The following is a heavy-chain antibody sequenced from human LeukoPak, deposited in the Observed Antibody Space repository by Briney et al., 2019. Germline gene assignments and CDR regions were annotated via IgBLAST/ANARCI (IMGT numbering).Heavy chain of an antibody. Sequence: SETLSLTCTVSGGSISSYYWSWIRQPPGKGLEWIGYIYYSGSTNYNPSLKSRVTISVDRSKNQFSLKLSSVTAADTAVYYCARGRIGDYYYYYGMDVWGQGTTVTVSS. V-gene: IGHV4-59*12. D-gene: IGHD2-15*01. CDR2: IYYSGST. J-gene: IGHJ6*02. CDR1: GGSISSYY. CDR3: ARGRIGDYYYYYGMDV.